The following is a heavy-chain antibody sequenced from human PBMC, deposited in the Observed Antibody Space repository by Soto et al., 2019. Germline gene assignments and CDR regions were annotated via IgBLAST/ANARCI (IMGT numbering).Heavy chain of an antibody. CDR2: ISYDGSNK. V-gene: IGHV3-30-3*01. CDR1: GFTFSSYA. CDR3: AREQVMGAPSIVLMVYGPRYYGMDV. J-gene: IGHJ6*02. Sequence: SLRLSCAASGFTFSSYAMHWVRQAPGKGLEWVAVISYDGSNKYYADSVKGRFTISRDNSKNTLYLQMNSLRAEDTAVYYCAREQVMGAPSIVLMVYGPRYYGMDVWGQGTTVTVSS. D-gene: IGHD2-8*01.